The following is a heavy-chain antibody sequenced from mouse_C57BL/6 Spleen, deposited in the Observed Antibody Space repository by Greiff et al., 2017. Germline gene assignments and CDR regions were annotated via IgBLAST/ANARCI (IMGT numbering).Heavy chain of an antibody. CDR2: IYPSDSET. J-gene: IGHJ4*01. V-gene: IGHV1-61*01. CDR1: GYTFTSYW. CDR3: ARSEGPYAMDY. Sequence: VQLQQPGAELVRPGSSVKLSCKASGYTFTSYWMDWVKQRPGQGLEWIGNIYPSDSETHYNQKFKDKATLTVDKSSSTAYIQLSSLTSEDSAVYYCARSEGPYAMDYWGQGTSVTVSS.